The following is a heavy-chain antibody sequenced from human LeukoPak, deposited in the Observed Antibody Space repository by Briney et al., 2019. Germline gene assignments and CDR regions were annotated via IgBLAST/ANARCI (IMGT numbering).Heavy chain of an antibody. CDR2: IYTTGST. CDR3: ARDSYDILTGYLRYFDY. J-gene: IGHJ4*02. Sequence: PSETLSLTCTVSGVSISSGSYYWSWIRQPAGKGLEWIGRIYTTGSTNYNPSLKSRVTMSVDTSKNQFSLKLSSVTAADTAVYYCARDSYDILTGYLRYFDYWGQGTLVTVSS. V-gene: IGHV4-61*02. D-gene: IGHD3-9*01. CDR1: GVSISSGSYY.